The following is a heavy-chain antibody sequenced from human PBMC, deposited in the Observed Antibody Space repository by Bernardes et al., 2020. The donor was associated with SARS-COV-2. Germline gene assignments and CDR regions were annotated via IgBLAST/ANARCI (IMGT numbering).Heavy chain of an antibody. Sequence: GGSLRLFCAASRFTFSNAWMSWVRQAPGKGLEWVGRIKSKANGGTVDYAAPVKGRFTISRDDSKNTLYMQMNSLKTEDTAVYYCTTTPSLPFDMWGQGTMVSVSS. CDR2: IKSKANGGTV. CDR3: TTTPSLPFDM. J-gene: IGHJ3*02. V-gene: IGHV3-15*01. CDR1: RFTFSNAW.